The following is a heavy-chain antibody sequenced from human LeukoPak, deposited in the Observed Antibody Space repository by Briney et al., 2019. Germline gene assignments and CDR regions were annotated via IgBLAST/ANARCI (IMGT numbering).Heavy chain of an antibody. CDR1: GGSISSGGYS. J-gene: IGHJ3*02. CDR3: ARVATVTKDAFDI. CDR2: IYHSGST. D-gene: IGHD4-17*01. V-gene: IGHV4-30-2*01. Sequence: PSETLSLTCAVSGGSISSGGYSWSWIRQPPVKGLERIGYIYHSGSTYYNPSLKSRVTISVDRSKNQFSLKLSSVTAADTAVYYCARVATVTKDAFDIWGQGTMVTVSS.